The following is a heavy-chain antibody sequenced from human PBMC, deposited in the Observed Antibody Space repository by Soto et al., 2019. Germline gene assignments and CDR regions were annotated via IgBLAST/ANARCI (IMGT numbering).Heavy chain of an antibody. J-gene: IGHJ6*02. V-gene: IGHV3-21*01. CDR2: ISSSSSYI. Sequence: SGGSLRLSCAASGFTFSTYSMNWVRQAPGKGLEWVSSISSSSSYIYYADSVKGRFTISRDNAKNSLYLQMNSLRAEDTAVYYCARVVDYYDPYYYGMDVWGQGTTVTVSS. D-gene: IGHD3-22*01. CDR1: GFTFSTYS. CDR3: ARVVDYYDPYYYGMDV.